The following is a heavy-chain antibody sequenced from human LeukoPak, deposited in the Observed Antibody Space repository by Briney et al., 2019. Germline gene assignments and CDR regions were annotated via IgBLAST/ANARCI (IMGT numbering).Heavy chain of an antibody. Sequence: GESLKISCKGSGYSFTSYWIGWVRQMSGKGLEWMGIIYPGDSDTSYSPSFQGQVTISADKSISTAYLQWSSLKASDTAMYYCARSPLWGYYGSGSYSHFDYWGQGTLVTVSS. D-gene: IGHD3-10*01. CDR1: GYSFTSYW. CDR3: ARSPLWGYYGSGSYSHFDY. CDR2: IYPGDSDT. V-gene: IGHV5-51*01. J-gene: IGHJ4*02.